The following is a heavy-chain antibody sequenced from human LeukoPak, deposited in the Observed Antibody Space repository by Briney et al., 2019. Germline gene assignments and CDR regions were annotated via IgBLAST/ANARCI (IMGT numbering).Heavy chain of an antibody. CDR2: ISDSGRT. J-gene: IGHJ5*02. Sequence: TSETLSLTCTVSGDFIRTYYWSWIRQPPGKGLEWIGYISDSGRTNYNPSLKSRVSISPDTSKNQLSLRLSSVTAADTAVYYCARQFALTWFDPWGQGTLVTVSS. D-gene: IGHD3-16*01. CDR1: GDFIRTYY. V-gene: IGHV4-59*08. CDR3: ARQFALTWFDP.